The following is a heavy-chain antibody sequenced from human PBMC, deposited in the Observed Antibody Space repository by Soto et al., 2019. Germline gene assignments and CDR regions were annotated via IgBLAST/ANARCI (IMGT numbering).Heavy chain of an antibody. D-gene: IGHD5-12*01. CDR3: ARQSVATIIIRDFDY. CDR1: GGSISRSSYY. CDR2: IYYSGST. V-gene: IGHV4-39*01. J-gene: IGHJ4*02. Sequence: SETLSLSCTVSGGSISRSSYYWAWIRQPRGKGLEWIGSIYYSGSTYYNPSLKSRVTISVDTSKNQFSLKLSSVTAADTAVYYCARQSVATIIIRDFDYWGQGTLVTGSS.